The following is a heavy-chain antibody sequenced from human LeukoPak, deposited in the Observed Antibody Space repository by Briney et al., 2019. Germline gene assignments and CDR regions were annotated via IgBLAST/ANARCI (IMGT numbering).Heavy chain of an antibody. CDR3: AKDRRVGASYWYFDL. V-gene: IGHV3-23*01. Sequence: GGSLRLSCAASGVTLSTYAMGWARQAPGKGLEWVSGISSSGSGDNTYYADSVKGRFTISRDSSKNTLFLHMNTLRAEDTAIYYCAKDRRVGASYWYFDLWGRGTLVTVPS. CDR1: GVTLSTYA. J-gene: IGHJ2*01. D-gene: IGHD1-26*01. CDR2: ISSSGSGDNT.